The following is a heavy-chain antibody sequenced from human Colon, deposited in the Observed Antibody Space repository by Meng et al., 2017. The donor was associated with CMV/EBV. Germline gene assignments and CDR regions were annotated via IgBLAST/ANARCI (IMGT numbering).Heavy chain of an antibody. D-gene: IGHD1-1*01. Sequence: SETLSLTCTVFGGSMSGYYWSWIRQSPGKGLEWIGYIYYSGNTNYNPSLKSRVTISLDTSNNQFSLKLTSVTAADTAMYFCARGLGHASNNSLDYWGQGTLVTVSS. CDR1: GGSMSGYY. CDR2: IYYSGNT. J-gene: IGHJ4*02. V-gene: IGHV4-59*01. CDR3: ARGLGHASNNSLDY.